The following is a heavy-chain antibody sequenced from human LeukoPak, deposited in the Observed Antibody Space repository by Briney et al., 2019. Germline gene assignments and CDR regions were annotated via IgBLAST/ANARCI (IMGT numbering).Heavy chain of an antibody. CDR3: ASGYDSSGYYSGVDY. Sequence: SETLSLTCAVSGGSISSSNWWSWVRQPPGKGLEWIGEIYHSGSTNYNPSLKSRVTISVDKSKNQFSLKLSSVTAADTAVYYCASGYDSSGYYSGVDYWGQGTLVTVSS. J-gene: IGHJ4*02. D-gene: IGHD3-22*01. CDR2: IYHSGST. V-gene: IGHV4-4*02. CDR1: GGSISSSNW.